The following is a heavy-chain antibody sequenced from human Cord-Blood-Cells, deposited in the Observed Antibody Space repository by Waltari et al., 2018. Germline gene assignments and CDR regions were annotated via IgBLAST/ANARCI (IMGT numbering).Heavy chain of an antibody. V-gene: IGHV3-9*01. J-gene: IGHJ3*02. CDR3: AKDMRYILGRDAFDI. D-gene: IGHD3-16*01. CDR1: GFTFDDYA. CDR2: ISWNSGSI. Sequence: EVQLVESGGGLVQPGRSLRLSCAASGFTFDDYAMHWVRQAPGKGLGWVSGISWNSGSIDYAASVKGRFTISRDNTKNSLYLKMNSLRAEDTALYYCAKDMRYILGRDAFDIWGQGTMVTVSS.